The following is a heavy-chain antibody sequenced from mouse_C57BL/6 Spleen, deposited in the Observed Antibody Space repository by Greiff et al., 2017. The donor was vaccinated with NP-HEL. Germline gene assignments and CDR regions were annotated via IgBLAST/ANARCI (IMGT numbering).Heavy chain of an antibody. Sequence: VQLQQPGAELVMPGASVKLSCKASGYTFTSYWMHWVKQRPGQGLEWIGEIDPSDSYTNYNQKFKGKSTLTVDKSSSTAYMQLSSLTSEDSAVYYCARRGTLARLDYWGQGTTLTVSS. V-gene: IGHV1-69*01. J-gene: IGHJ2*01. CDR1: GYTFTSYW. CDR3: ARRGTLARLDY. CDR2: IDPSDSYT.